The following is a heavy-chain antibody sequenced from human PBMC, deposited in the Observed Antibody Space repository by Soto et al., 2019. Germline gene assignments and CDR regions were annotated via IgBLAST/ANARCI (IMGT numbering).Heavy chain of an antibody. J-gene: IGHJ5*02. V-gene: IGHV3-48*03. Sequence: EAQLVESGGGSVQPGGSLRLSCAASGFTFSNYEMKWVRQVPGNGLEWVSYIDTSGTIIYYSDSVKGRCTVSRDNVKNALYLQMNSLRAEDTAVYYCARQVQEVLSNLIRPWCQGTLVTVSS. CDR1: GFTFSNYE. CDR2: IDTSGTII. D-gene: IGHD2-21*01. CDR3: ARQVQEVLSNLIRP.